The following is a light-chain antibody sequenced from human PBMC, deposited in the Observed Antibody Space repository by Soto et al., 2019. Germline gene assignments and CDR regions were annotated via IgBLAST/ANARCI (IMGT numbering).Light chain of an antibody. CDR2: KAS. CDR1: ESISSL. Sequence: DIQMTQSPSTLSASVGDRVTITCRASESISSLLAWYQQKPGKAPRLLIYKASSLESGVPSRFSGSGSGTEFTLTISSLQPDDFATYYCQQYVSYGTFGQGTKVEIK. V-gene: IGKV1-5*03. CDR3: QQYVSYGT. J-gene: IGKJ1*01.